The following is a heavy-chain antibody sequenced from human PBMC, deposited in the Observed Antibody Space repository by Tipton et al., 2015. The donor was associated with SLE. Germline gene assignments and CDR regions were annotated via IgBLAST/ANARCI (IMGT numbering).Heavy chain of an antibody. Sequence: TLSLTCAVSGGSISSGGYSWSWIRQPPGKGLEWIGYIYHSGSTYYNPSLKSRVTMSVDTSKNQFSLKVSSVTAADTAVYYCASGLSSIGPFDYWGQGTLVTVSS. CDR1: GGSISSGGYS. V-gene: IGHV4-30-2*02. D-gene: IGHD1-26*01. CDR3: ASGLSSIGPFDY. CDR2: IYHSGST. J-gene: IGHJ4*02.